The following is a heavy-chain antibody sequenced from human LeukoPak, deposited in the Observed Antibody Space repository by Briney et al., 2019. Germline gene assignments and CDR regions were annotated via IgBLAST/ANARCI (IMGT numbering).Heavy chain of an antibody. J-gene: IGHJ4*02. CDR2: INHSGST. Sequence: PSETLSLTCAVYGGSFSGYYWSWIRQPPGKGLEWIGEINHSGSTNYNPSLKSRVTISVDTSKNQFSLKLSSVIAADTAVYYCARGRGGSDGGWDFDYWGQGTLVTVSS. CDR3: ARGRGGSDGGWDFDY. D-gene: IGHD3-16*01. CDR1: GGSFSGYY. V-gene: IGHV4-34*01.